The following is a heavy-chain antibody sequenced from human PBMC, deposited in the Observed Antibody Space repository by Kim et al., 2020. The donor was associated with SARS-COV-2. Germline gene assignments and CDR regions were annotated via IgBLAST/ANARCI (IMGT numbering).Heavy chain of an antibody. D-gene: IGHD1-20*01. J-gene: IGHJ4*02. CDR3: ARGRHINMGPIDY. Sequence: SETLSLTCAVYGGSFSSYYWSWIRQSPEKGLEWIGEINDGGITNYNPSLKSRITISVDTSLNQFSLKLSSVTAADTAIYYCARGRHINMGPIDYCSLGTLVTVS. CDR1: GGSFSSYY. V-gene: IGHV4-34*01. CDR2: INDGGIT.